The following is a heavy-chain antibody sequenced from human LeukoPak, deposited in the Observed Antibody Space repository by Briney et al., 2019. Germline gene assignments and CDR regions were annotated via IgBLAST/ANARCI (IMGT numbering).Heavy chain of an antibody. CDR2: IHYRGDT. D-gene: IGHD3-22*01. J-gene: IGHJ4*02. CDR3: ARVVAYDSTGYYLYYFDY. CDR1: GGSISSGGYY. Sequence: PSETLSLTCTVSGGSISSGGYYWSWIRQHPGKGLEWIGYIHYRGDTYYSPSLKSRLTISVDTSKNQFSLRLRSVTAADTAVYYCARVVAYDSTGYYLYYFDYWGQGTLVTVAA. V-gene: IGHV4-31*03.